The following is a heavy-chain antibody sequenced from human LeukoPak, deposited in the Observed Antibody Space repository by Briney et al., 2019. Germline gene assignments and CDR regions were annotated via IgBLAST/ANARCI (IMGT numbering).Heavy chain of an antibody. Sequence: ASVKVSCKASGYTFTSYDINWVRRAPGQGLEWMGMINPSGGSTSYAQKFQGRVTMTRDTSTSTVYMELSSLRSEDTAVYYCARGSINYNSGGYYDNPPLDYWGQGTLVTVSS. D-gene: IGHD3-22*01. V-gene: IGHV1-46*01. CDR3: ARGSINYNSGGYYDNPPLDY. CDR1: GYTFTSYD. J-gene: IGHJ4*02. CDR2: INPSGGST.